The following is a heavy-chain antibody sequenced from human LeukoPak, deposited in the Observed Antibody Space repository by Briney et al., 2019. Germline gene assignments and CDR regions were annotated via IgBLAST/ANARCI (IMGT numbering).Heavy chain of an antibody. CDR2: ISWNSGSI. J-gene: IGHJ4*02. D-gene: IGHD3-10*01. CDR1: GFTFDDYA. V-gene: IGHV3-9*01. Sequence: GRSLRLSCAASGFTFDDYAMHWVRQAPGKGLEWVSGISWNSGSIGYADSVKGRFTISRDNAKNSLYLQMNSLRAEDTAVYYCARDQGQITMVRGVIIIEGYFDYWGQGTLVTVSS. CDR3: ARDQGQITMVRGVIIIEGYFDY.